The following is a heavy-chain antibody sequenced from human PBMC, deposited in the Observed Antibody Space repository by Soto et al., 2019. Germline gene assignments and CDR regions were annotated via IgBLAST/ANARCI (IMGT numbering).Heavy chain of an antibody. D-gene: IGHD3-3*01. CDR3: ARAFGVVTHTYYYMDV. CDR1: GFTFSSYS. CDR2: ISSSSSYI. J-gene: IGHJ6*03. Sequence: CAASGFTFSSYSMNWVRQAPGKGLEWVSSISSSSSYIYYADSVKGRFTISRDNAKNSLYLQMNSLRAEDTAVYYCARAFGVVTHTYYYMDVWGKGTTVTVSS. V-gene: IGHV3-21*01.